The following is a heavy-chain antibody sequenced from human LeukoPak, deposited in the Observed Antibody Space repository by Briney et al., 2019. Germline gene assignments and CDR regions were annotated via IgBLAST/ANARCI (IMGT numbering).Heavy chain of an antibody. Sequence: GGSLRLSCAASGFTFSSYSMNWVRQAPGKGLEWVSYISSSSSTIYYADSVKGRFTISRDNAKNSLYLQMNSLRAEDTAVYYCARHPPHYDILTGYYPAPAYFDLWGRGTLVTVSS. CDR2: ISSSSSTI. CDR1: GFTFSSYS. V-gene: IGHV3-48*01. D-gene: IGHD3-9*01. CDR3: ARHPPHYDILTGYYPAPAYFDL. J-gene: IGHJ2*01.